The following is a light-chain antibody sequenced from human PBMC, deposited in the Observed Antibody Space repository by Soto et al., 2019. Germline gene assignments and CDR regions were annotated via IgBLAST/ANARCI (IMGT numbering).Light chain of an antibody. V-gene: IGKV3-11*01. CDR3: QQRWNWPLT. CDR2: DAS. Sequence: EIVLTQSPATLSLSPGERATLSCRASQSVSSYLAWYQQKPGQAPRLLIYDASNRATGIPARFSGSGSGTDFTLTITSLAPEDFAVYYCQQRWNWPLTFGPGTKVDI. J-gene: IGKJ3*01. CDR1: QSVSSY.